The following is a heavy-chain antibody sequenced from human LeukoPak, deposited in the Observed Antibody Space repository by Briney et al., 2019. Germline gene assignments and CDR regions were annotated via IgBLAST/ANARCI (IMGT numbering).Heavy chain of an antibody. J-gene: IGHJ4*02. D-gene: IGHD1-26*01. CDR2: ICPGGPT. Sequence: GGSLRLSCAASGFTVSSTYMSWIRQAPGKGLEWVSVICPGGPTYYADSVKGRFTISRDNSKNTLYLQMNSLRAEDTAVYFCARVRSGNYFDSWGQGTLVTVSS. CDR1: GFTVSSTY. V-gene: IGHV3-66*01. CDR3: ARVRSGNYFDS.